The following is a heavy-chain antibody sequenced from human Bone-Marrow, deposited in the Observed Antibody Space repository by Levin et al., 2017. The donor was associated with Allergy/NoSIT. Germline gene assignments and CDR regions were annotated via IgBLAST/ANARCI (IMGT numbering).Heavy chain of an antibody. D-gene: IGHD3-10*01. CDR3: AKDCTYGSGSTRDYYYGMDV. CDR1: GFTSSSYA. Sequence: GGSLRLSCAASGFTSSSYAMSWVRQAPGKGLEWVSAISGSGGSTYYADSVKGRFTISRDNSKNTLYLQMNSLRAEDTAVYYCAKDCTYGSGSTRDYYYGMDVWGQGTTVTVSS. J-gene: IGHJ6*02. CDR2: ISGSGGST. V-gene: IGHV3-23*01.